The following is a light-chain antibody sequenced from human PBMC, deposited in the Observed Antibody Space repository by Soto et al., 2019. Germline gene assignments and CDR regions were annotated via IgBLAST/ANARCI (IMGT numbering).Light chain of an antibody. CDR1: QSVSSSY. CDR2: GAS. J-gene: IGKJ2*01. Sequence: DIVLTQSPGTLSLSPGERATISCRASQSVSSSYLAWYQKKPGQAPRLLIYGASSRATGLPDRFSGSGSGTDFTLTISRLEPEDFAVYYCQQYGGSPLYTFGQGTKREIK. V-gene: IGKV3-20*01. CDR3: QQYGGSPLYT.